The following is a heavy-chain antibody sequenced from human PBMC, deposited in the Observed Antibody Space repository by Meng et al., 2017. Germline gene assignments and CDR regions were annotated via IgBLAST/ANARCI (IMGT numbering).Heavy chain of an antibody. CDR2: ISAYNGNT. D-gene: IGHD2-15*01. V-gene: IGHV1-18*01. CDR1: GYTFTSYG. J-gene: IGHJ4*02. CDR3: ARGPVVAYYFDY. Sequence: ASAKVSCKASGYTFTSYGISWVRQAPGQGREWMGWISAYNGNTNYAQKLQGRVTMTTDTSTSTAYMELRSLRSDDTAVYYCARGPVVAYYFDYWGQGTLVTVSS.